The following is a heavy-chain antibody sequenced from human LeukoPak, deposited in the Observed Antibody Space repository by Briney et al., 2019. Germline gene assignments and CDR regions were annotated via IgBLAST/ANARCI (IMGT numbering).Heavy chain of an antibody. D-gene: IGHD3-10*01. Sequence: SETLSLTCTVSGDSISTYYWSWIRQPPGKGLEWIGYIYYRVTSDYNPSLKSRVTMSVDMSTRQISLKLSSVTAADTAVYYCARGRMSMIRGALRGTTSYYDHYYMDVWGKGTTVTVSS. CDR1: GDSISTYY. CDR3: ARGRMSMIRGALRGTTSYYDHYYMDV. V-gene: IGHV4-59*01. CDR2: IYYRVTS. J-gene: IGHJ6*03.